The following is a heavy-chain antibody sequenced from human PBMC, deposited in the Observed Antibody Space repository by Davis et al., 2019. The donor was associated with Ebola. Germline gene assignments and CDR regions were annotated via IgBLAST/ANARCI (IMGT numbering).Heavy chain of an antibody. V-gene: IGHV3-49*03. CDR3: TRDLAPARYCTNGVCYKVVIGAFDI. D-gene: IGHD2-8*01. CDR2: IRSKAYGGTT. Sequence: GGSLRLSCISSGFTFGDYAMSWFRQAPGKGLEWVGFIRSKAYGGTTEYAASVKGRFTISRDDSKSIAYLQMNSLKTEDTAVYYCTRDLAPARYCTNGVCYKVVIGAFDIWGQGTMVTVSS. J-gene: IGHJ3*02. CDR1: GFTFGDYA.